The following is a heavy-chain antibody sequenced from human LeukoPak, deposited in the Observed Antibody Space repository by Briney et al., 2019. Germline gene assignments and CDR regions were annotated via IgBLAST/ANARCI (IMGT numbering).Heavy chain of an antibody. CDR2: ISGSGGST. D-gene: IGHD3-22*01. Sequence: PGGSLRLSCAASGFTFSSYAMSWVRQAPGKGLEWVSAISGSGGSTYYADSVKGRFTISRDNSKNTLYLQMNSLRAEDTAVYYCAKASETYYYDSSGYSPSYYFDYWGQGTLVTVSS. CDR1: GFTFSSYA. CDR3: AKASETYYYDSSGYSPSYYFDY. V-gene: IGHV3-23*01. J-gene: IGHJ4*02.